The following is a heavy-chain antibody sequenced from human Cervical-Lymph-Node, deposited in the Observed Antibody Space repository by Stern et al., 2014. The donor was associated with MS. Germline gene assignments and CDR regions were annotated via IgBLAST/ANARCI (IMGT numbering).Heavy chain of an antibody. CDR2: LYYSGST. J-gene: IGHJ4*02. CDR3: ARAGPYDYIWGNFRHRAFYFDS. V-gene: IGHV4-59*01. D-gene: IGHD3-16*02. Sequence: QLQLQESGPGLVKPSETLSLMCSVSSGFIGNNYWSWIRQPPGKGLAWLGHLYYSGSTYYNPSLKSRVTISLDTSKNQLSLRLSSVTAADTAVYYCARAGPYDYIWGNFRHRAFYFDSWGQGALVTVSS. CDR1: SGFIGNNY.